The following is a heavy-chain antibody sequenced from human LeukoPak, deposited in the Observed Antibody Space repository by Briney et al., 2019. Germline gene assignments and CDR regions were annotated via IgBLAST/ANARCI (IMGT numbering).Heavy chain of an antibody. CDR1: GGCISSYY. V-gene: IGHV4-59*12. CDR3: ASPRSYCSSTSCSNGDAFDI. D-gene: IGHD2-2*01. CDR2: IYYSGST. Sequence: PSETLSLTCTVSGGCISSYYWNWIRQPPGKGLERIGYIYYSGSTYYNPSLKSRVTISVDRSKNQFSLKLSSVTAADTAVYYCASPRSYCSSTSCSNGDAFDIWGQGTMVTVSS. J-gene: IGHJ3*02.